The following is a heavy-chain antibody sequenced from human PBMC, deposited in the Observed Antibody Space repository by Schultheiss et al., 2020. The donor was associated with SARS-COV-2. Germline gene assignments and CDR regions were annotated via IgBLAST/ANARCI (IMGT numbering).Heavy chain of an antibody. D-gene: IGHD2-15*01. V-gene: IGHV1-18*01. CDR3: ALGYCSGGSCYSFDP. CDR1: GYTFTSFG. Sequence: ASVKVSCKASGYTFTSFGISWVRQAPGQGLEWMGWISAYNGNTNYAQKLQGRVTMTTDTSTSTAYMELRSLRSDDTAVYYCALGYCSGGSCYSFDPWGQGTLVTFSS. J-gene: IGHJ5*02. CDR2: ISAYNGNT.